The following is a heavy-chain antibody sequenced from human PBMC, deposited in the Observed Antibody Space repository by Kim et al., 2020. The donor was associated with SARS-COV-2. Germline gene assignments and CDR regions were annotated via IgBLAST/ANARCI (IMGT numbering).Heavy chain of an antibody. CDR1: GFTFGDYA. Sequence: GGSLRLSCTTSGFTFGDYAMNWVRQAPGKGLEWVGFVRGKAYGGATDYAASVKGRFTISRDDSKSIAYLQMNSLKTEDTAVYYCTRGSSKISGWYYWGQG. CDR3: TRGSSKISGWYY. J-gene: IGHJ4*02. D-gene: IGHD6-19*01. CDR2: VRGKAYGGAT. V-gene: IGHV3-49*04.